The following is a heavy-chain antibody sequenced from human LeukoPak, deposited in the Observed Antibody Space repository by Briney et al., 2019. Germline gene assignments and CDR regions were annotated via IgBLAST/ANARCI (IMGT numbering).Heavy chain of an antibody. V-gene: IGHV1-69*13. CDR3: ARALVYCSGGSCYSGDNWFDP. J-gene: IGHJ5*02. CDR2: IIPIFGTA. CDR1: GGTFSSYA. Sequence: SVKVSCKASGGTFSSYAISWVRQAPGQGLEWMGGIIPIFGTANYAQKFQGRVTITADESTSTAYMELSSLRSEDTAVYYCARALVYCSGGSCYSGDNWFDPWGQGTLVTVSS. D-gene: IGHD2-15*01.